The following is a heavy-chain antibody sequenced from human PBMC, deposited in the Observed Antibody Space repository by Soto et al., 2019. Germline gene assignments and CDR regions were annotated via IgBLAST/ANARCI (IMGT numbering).Heavy chain of an antibody. Sequence: QLQLQESGPGLVKPSETLSLTCTVSGGSISSSSYYWGWVRQPLGKGLEWIGSIYYSGSTYYNPSLKSRVTISIDTSKNQSSLKLSSVTAADTAVYYCARHTWGRQRGWFDPWGQGTLVTVSS. CDR3: ARHTWGRQRGWFDP. V-gene: IGHV4-39*01. J-gene: IGHJ5*02. D-gene: IGHD2-2*01. CDR1: GGSISSSSYY. CDR2: IYYSGST.